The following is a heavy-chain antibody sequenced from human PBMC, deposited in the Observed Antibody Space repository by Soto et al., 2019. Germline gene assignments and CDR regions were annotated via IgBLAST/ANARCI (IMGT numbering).Heavy chain of an antibody. Sequence: PGGSLRLSCAASGFTFSSYWMSWVRQAPGKGLEWVANIKQDGSEKYYVDSVKGRFTISRDNAKNSLYLQMNSLRAEDTAVYYCARDGLTINYYDSSGYYYDNDYWGQGTLVTVSS. CDR2: IKQDGSEK. J-gene: IGHJ4*02. CDR1: GFTFSSYW. CDR3: ARDGLTINYYDSSGYYYDNDY. D-gene: IGHD3-22*01. V-gene: IGHV3-7*01.